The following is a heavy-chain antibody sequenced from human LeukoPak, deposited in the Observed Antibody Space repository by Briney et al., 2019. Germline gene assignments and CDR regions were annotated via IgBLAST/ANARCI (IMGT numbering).Heavy chain of an antibody. CDR1: GGSFSGYY. J-gene: IGHJ5*02. D-gene: IGHD6-13*01. Sequence: SETLSLTCAVYGGSFSGYYWSWIRQPPGKGLEWIGEINHSGSTNYNPSLKSRVTISVDTSKNQFSLKLSSVTVADTAVYYCARGVGSSWYFLWFDPWGQGTLVTVSS. V-gene: IGHV4-34*01. CDR2: INHSGST. CDR3: ARGVGSSWYFLWFDP.